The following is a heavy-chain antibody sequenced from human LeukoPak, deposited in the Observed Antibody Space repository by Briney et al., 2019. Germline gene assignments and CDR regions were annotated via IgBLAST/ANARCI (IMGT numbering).Heavy chain of an antibody. D-gene: IGHD3-22*01. CDR2: ISGSGGST. CDR3: ARPLDSSGYYPWNV. Sequence: GSLRLSCAASGFTFRSYAMSWVRQAPGKGLEWVSAISGSGGSTYYADSVKGRFTISRDNSKNALYLQMNSLRAEDTAVYYCARPLDSSGYYPWNVWGQGTMVTVSS. CDR1: GFTFRSYA. V-gene: IGHV3-23*01. J-gene: IGHJ3*01.